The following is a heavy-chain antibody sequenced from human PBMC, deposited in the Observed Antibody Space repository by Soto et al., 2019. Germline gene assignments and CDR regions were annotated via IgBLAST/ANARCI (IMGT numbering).Heavy chain of an antibody. V-gene: IGHV3-30*18. CDR2: ISYDGSNK. Sequence: GGSLRLSCAASGFTFSSYGMHWVRQAPGKGLEWVAVISYDGSNKYYADSVKGRFTISRDNSKNTLYLQMNSLRAEDTAVYYCAKSITRGSSSWYSYYYYGMDVWGQGTTVTVSS. CDR3: AKSITRGSSSWYSYYYYGMDV. CDR1: GFTFSSYG. J-gene: IGHJ6*02. D-gene: IGHD6-13*01.